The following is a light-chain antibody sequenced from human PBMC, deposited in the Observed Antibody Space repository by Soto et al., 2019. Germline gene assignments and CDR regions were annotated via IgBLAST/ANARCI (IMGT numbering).Light chain of an antibody. CDR2: WAS. Sequence: DNVLTQSPDSLAVSLGERATVNCKSRQSVLYSSNNKNYLAWYQQKPGQPPKLLMYWASTRESGVPDRFSGSGSGTDFTLTISSLQAEDVAVYYCQQYYSTPHTFGQGTKLEIK. V-gene: IGKV4-1*01. J-gene: IGKJ2*01. CDR3: QQYYSTPHT. CDR1: QSVLYSSNNKNY.